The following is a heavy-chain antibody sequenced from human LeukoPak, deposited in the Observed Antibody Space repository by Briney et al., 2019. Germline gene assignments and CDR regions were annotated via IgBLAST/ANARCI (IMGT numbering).Heavy chain of an antibody. V-gene: IGHV3-7*01. CDR1: GFSFSDYW. CDR3: ASGRQLGY. J-gene: IGHJ4*02. Sequence: GGSLRLSCAASGFSFSDYWMSWVRQAPGKGLEWVANIKQDGGEEYYADSVKGRFTISRDNAKNSLYLQMNSLRAEDTAVYYCASGRQLGYWGQGTLVTVSS. D-gene: IGHD6-13*01. CDR2: IKQDGGEE.